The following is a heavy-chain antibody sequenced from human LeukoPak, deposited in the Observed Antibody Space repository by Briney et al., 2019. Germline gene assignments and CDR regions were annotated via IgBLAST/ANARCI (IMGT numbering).Heavy chain of an antibody. CDR2: IIPILGIA. D-gene: IGHD6-6*01. Sequence: SVKVSCKASGYTFTSYAISWVRQAPGQGLEWMGRIIPILGIANYAQKFQGRVTITADKSTSTAYMELSSLRSEDTAVYYCAKVGSPGPLTSIAARRYFDYWGQGTLVTVSS. J-gene: IGHJ4*02. CDR1: GYTFTSYA. CDR3: AKVGSPGPLTSIAARRYFDY. V-gene: IGHV1-69*04.